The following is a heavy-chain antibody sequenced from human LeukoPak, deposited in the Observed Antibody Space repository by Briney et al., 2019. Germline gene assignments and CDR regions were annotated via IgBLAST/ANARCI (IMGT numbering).Heavy chain of an antibody. CDR2: IHPRDSDT. J-gene: IGHJ4*02. V-gene: IGHV5-51*01. CDR1: GYIFTTAW. D-gene: IGHD6-13*01. CDR3: ARGIEAAAVTEFDS. Sequence: GESLKISCKGSGYIFTTAWIGWVRQEPGKGLEWMGIIHPRDSDTRYKPSFQGQVTISADKSISTAYLQWNSLKASDTAMYYCARGIEAAAVTEFDSWGQGTLVTVSS.